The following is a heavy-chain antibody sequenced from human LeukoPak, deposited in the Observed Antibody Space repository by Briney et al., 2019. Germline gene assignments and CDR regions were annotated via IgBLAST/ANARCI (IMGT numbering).Heavy chain of an antibody. CDR1: GYTFTAYY. J-gene: IGHJ4*02. CDR3: ARGDIYWDS. CDR2: INPNSGGT. D-gene: IGHD2-15*01. V-gene: IGHV1-2*02. Sequence: ASVNVSCTASGYTFTAYYMHWVRQAPGQGLEWMGWINPNSGGTNYAQNFQGRVTMTRDTSISTAYMELSRLRSDDTAVYYRARGDIYWDSWGQGTQVTVSS.